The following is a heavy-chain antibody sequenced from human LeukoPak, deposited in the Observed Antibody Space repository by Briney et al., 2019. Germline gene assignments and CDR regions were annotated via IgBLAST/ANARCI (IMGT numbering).Heavy chain of an antibody. Sequence: PSETLSLTCAVYGGSFSDYYWSWIRQPPGKGLEWIGEINHSGSTNYNPSLKSRVTISVDTSKNQFSLKLSSVTAADTAVYYCARWAGDFWSGYYTNYYYGMDVWGQGTAVTVSS. J-gene: IGHJ6*02. CDR2: INHSGST. CDR1: GGSFSDYY. CDR3: ARWAGDFWSGYYTNYYYGMDV. D-gene: IGHD3-3*01. V-gene: IGHV4-34*01.